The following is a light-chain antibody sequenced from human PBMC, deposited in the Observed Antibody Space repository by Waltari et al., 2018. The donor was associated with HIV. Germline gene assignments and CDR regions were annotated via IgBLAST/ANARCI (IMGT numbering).Light chain of an antibody. Sequence: EIVLTQSPDTLSLSPGERATLSCRASHNVNSYLAWYQQKPGQPPRLLIFDASQRAAGIPVRFSGSGSGTDFNLTISSLEPEDFAVYYGQQRASWPPRTFGGGTKVEIK. CDR2: DAS. CDR1: HNVNSY. CDR3: QQRASWPPRT. V-gene: IGKV3-11*01. J-gene: IGKJ4*01.